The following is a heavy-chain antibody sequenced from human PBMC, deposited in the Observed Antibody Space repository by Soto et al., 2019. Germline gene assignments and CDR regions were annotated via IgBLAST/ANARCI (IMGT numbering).Heavy chain of an antibody. D-gene: IGHD3-3*01. CDR3: ARDGVVYGMDV. CDR1: GGSISSGGYY. J-gene: IGHJ6*02. Sequence: LSLTFTVSGGSISSGGYYWSWIRQHPGKGLEWIGYIYYSGSTYYNPSLKSRVTISVDTSKNQFSLKLSSVTAADTAVYYCARDGVVYGMDVWGQGTTVTVSS. V-gene: IGHV4-31*03. CDR2: IYYSGST.